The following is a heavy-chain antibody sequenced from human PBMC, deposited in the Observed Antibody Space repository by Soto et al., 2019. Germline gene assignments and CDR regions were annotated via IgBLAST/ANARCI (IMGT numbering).Heavy chain of an antibody. D-gene: IGHD2-15*01. CDR2: TGSGTGPG. V-gene: IGHV1-69*06. J-gene: IGHJ4*02. Sequence: GASVKVSCRASGGSLSINPISWVRQAPGQGLEWMGGTGSGTGPGNHAQKFQGRLTVTAHKSTSTVYMELTNLSSEDTAVYYCARRERGGFFRCFDSWGEGTLITVCS. CDR1: GGSLSINP. CDR3: ARRERGGFFRCFDS.